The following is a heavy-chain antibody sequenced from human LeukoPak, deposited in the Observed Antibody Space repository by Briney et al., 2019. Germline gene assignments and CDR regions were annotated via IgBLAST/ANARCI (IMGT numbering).Heavy chain of an antibody. CDR2: IYYSGST. Sequence: SQTLSLTCTVSGDSVTTGGYYWSWIRQHPGKGLEWIGNIYYSGSTYYNPTLRSRPTISVDTTKNQFSLKLSSVTAADMAVYYCARGGIAARLMYGFQNWFDPWGQGTPVTVSA. CDR3: ARGGIAARLMYGFQNWFDP. J-gene: IGHJ5*02. V-gene: IGHV4-31*02. D-gene: IGHD6-6*01. CDR1: GDSVTTGGYY.